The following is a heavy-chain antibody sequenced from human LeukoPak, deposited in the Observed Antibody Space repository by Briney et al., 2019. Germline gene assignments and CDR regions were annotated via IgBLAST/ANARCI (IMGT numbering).Heavy chain of an antibody. Sequence: SETLSLTCDVSGGPFRAFYWSWIRQPPGKGLEWIGEINHSGGTNYSPSLKSRVTISVDTSKNQFSLKVRSVTAADTAIYFCARDDPRSGSYSPDSWGRGLKVTVSS. CDR1: GGPFRAFY. CDR2: INHSGGT. V-gene: IGHV4-34*01. J-gene: IGHJ4*02. D-gene: IGHD1-26*01. CDR3: ARDDPRSGSYSPDS.